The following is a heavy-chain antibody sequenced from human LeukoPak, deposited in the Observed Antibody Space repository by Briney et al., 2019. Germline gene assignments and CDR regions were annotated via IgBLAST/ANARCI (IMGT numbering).Heavy chain of an antibody. CDR1: SGSFSGYY. V-gene: IGHV4-34*01. Sequence: SETLSLTCAVYSGSFSGYYWSWIRQPPGKGLEWIGEINHSGSTNYNPSLKSRVTISVDTSKNQFSLKLSSVTAADTAVYYCARVSPYYDFWSGYLAFDIWGQGTMVTVSS. J-gene: IGHJ3*02. CDR3: ARVSPYYDFWSGYLAFDI. D-gene: IGHD3-3*01. CDR2: INHSGST.